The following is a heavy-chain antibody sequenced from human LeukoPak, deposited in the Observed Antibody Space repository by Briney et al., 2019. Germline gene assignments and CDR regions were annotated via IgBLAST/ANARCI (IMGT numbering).Heavy chain of an antibody. CDR2: INPNSGGT. CDR3: AREDYGSGSYYNEDNWFDP. D-gene: IGHD3-10*01. V-gene: IGHV1-2*02. CDR1: GYTFTGYY. Sequence: ASVKVSCKASGYTFTGYYMHWVRQAPGQGLEWMGWINPNSGGTNYAQKFQGKVTMTRDTSISSAYMELSRLRSDDTAMYYCAREDYGSGSYYNEDNWFDPWGQGTLVTVSS. J-gene: IGHJ5*02.